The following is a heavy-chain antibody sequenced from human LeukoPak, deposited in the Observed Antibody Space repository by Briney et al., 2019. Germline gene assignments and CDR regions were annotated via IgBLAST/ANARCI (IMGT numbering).Heavy chain of an antibody. J-gene: IGHJ4*02. CDR2: IYTGGST. V-gene: IGHV3-53*01. Sequence: GGSLRLSCAASGFTVSTNYMSWVRQAPGKGLEGVSIIYTGGSTYYTNSVKGRFTISRDSSKNTLYLQMDSLRAEDTAVYYCARGYTLPREIDNWGQGTLVTVSS. CDR3: ARGYTLPREIDN. D-gene: IGHD2-2*02. CDR1: GFTVSTNY.